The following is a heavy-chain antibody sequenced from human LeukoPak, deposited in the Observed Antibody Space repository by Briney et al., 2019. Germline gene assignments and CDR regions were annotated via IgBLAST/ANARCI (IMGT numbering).Heavy chain of an antibody. CDR3: ARPVVPGSNDAFDI. V-gene: IGHV4-38-2*02. CDR1: GYSISSGYY. J-gene: IGHJ3*02. Sequence: PSETLSLTCTVSGYSISSGYYWGWIRQPPGKGLEWIGSIYHSGSTYYNPSLKSRVTISVDTPKNQFSLKLSSVTAADTAVYYCARPVVPGSNDAFDIWGQGTMVTVSS. D-gene: IGHD2-2*01. CDR2: IYHSGST.